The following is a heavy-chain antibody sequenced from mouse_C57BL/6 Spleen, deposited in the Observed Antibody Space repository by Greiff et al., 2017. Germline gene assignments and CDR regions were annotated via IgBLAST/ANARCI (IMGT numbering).Heavy chain of an antibody. D-gene: IGHD1-1*01. CDR1: GFNIKDYY. V-gene: IGHV14-2*01. CDR3: ARGYYGTRDY. CDR2: IDPEDGET. Sequence: VQLQQSGAELVKPGASVKLSCTASGFNIKDYYMHWVKQRTEQGLEWIGRIDPEDGETKYATKFQGKATITADTSSNTAYLQLSSLTSEDTAVYYCARGYYGTRDYWGQGTTLTVSA. J-gene: IGHJ2*01.